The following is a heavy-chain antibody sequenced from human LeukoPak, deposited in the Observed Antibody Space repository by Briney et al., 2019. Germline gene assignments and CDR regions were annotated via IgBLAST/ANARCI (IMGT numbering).Heavy chain of an antibody. Sequence: GGSLRLSCAASGFTFSSYSMNWVRQAPGRGLEWVSSIRFTGSYIYYADSVKGRFTISRDDAKNLLSLQMISLRVEDTAVYYCARDQGPTGFLEWLSRSYWYFDLWGRGTLVTVSS. CDR1: GFTFSSYS. V-gene: IGHV3-21*01. CDR2: IRFTGSYI. D-gene: IGHD3-3*01. J-gene: IGHJ2*01. CDR3: ARDQGPTGFLEWLSRSYWYFDL.